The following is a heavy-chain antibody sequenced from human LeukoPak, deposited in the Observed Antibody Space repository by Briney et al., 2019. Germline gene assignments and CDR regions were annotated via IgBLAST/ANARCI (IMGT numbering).Heavy chain of an antibody. D-gene: IGHD6-13*01. Sequence: GGSLRLSCAASGFTFSSYGMHWVRQAPGKGLEWVAVISHDGSNKYYADSVKGRFTISRDNSKNTLYLQMNSLRAEDTAVYYCARTQELVLGLFDYWGQRTLVTVSS. J-gene: IGHJ4*02. CDR3: ARTQELVLGLFDY. CDR1: GFTFSSYG. CDR2: ISHDGSNK. V-gene: IGHV3-30*03.